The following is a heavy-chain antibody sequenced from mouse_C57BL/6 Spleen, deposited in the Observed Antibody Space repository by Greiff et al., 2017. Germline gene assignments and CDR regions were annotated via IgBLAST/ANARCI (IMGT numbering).Heavy chain of an antibody. CDR3: ARGGYDYDGTFAY. CDR2: IYPRSGNT. J-gene: IGHJ3*01. Sequence: VQLQQSGAELARPGASVKLSCKASGYTFTSYGISWVKQRTGQGLEWIGEIYPRSGNTYYNEKFKGKATLTADKSSSTAYMELRSLTSEDSAVYFFARGGYDYDGTFAYWGQGTLVTVSA. CDR1: GYTFTSYG. D-gene: IGHD2-4*01. V-gene: IGHV1-81*01.